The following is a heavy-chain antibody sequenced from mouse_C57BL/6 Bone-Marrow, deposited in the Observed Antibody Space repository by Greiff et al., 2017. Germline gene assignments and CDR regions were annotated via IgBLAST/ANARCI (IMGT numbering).Heavy chain of an antibody. D-gene: IGHD1-1*01. V-gene: IGHV1-64*01. J-gene: IGHJ3*01. CDR2: IHPNSGST. CDR3: ARRGYYCSSFPFAY. Sequence: QVQLQQPGAELVKPGASVKLSCKASGYTFTSYWMHWVKQRPGQGLEWIGMIHPNSGSTNYNEKFKSKATLTVDKSSSTAYMQLSSLTSEDSAVYYCARRGYYCSSFPFAYWGQGTLVTVSA. CDR1: GYTFTSYW.